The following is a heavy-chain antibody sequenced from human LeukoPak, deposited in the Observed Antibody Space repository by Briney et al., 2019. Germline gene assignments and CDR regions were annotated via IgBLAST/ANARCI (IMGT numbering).Heavy chain of an antibody. CDR2: IHYSGTT. Sequence: SETLSLTCTVSGGSISSYYWSWIRQPPGKGLEWIGYIHYSGTTHYNPSLKSRVTISVDTSKNQFSLKLSSVTAADTAVYYCARQSGYSSGNYYFDYWGPGTLVTVSS. CDR3: ARQSGYSSGNYYFDY. V-gene: IGHV4-59*01. D-gene: IGHD5-18*01. CDR1: GGSISSYY. J-gene: IGHJ4*02.